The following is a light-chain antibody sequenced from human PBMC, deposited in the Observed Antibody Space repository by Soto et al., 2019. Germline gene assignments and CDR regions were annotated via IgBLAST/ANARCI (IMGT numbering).Light chain of an antibody. Sequence: EFVLTQYPGTLSLSPGERSTLSSRASQSVSNNYLAWYRQKPGQAPRLLIYGASNMATGITDKFSGSGSGTDFTLTIDGLEPEDFAVYYCQPYGYSPITFGQGTRLDIK. V-gene: IGKV3-20*01. J-gene: IGKJ5*01. CDR3: QPYGYSPIT. CDR2: GAS. CDR1: QSVSNNY.